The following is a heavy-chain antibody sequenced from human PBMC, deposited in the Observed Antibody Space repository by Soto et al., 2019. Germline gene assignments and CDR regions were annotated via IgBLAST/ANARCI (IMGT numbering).Heavy chain of an antibody. CDR2: IVVVSGNT. D-gene: IGHD3-22*01. CDR3: AADYYDANGYYYDY. Sequence: SVKVSCKASGFTFISSAVQWVRQARGQRLEWIGWIVVVSGNTNYAQKFQERVTITRDMSTGTAYMELSSLRSEDTAVYYCAADYYDANGYYYDYWGQGTLVTVSS. J-gene: IGHJ4*02. V-gene: IGHV1-58*01. CDR1: GFTFISSA.